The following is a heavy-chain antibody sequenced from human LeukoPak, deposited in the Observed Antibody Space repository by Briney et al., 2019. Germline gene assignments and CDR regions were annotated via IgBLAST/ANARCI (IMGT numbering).Heavy chain of an antibody. V-gene: IGHV4-38-2*02. CDR1: GHSIINSYY. J-gene: IGHJ1*01. D-gene: IGHD6-13*01. CDR2: IYHSGST. Sequence: SETLSLTCTVSGHSIINSYYWGWIRQPPGKGLEWIGSIYHSGSTYYNPSLKSRVTISVDTSKNQFSLKLNSVTAADTAVYYCARGLSSNSGPEYFQHWGQGTLVTVSS. CDR3: ARGLSSNSGPEYFQH.